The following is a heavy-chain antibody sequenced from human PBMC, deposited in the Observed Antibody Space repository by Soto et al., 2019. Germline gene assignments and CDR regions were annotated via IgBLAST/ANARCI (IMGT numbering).Heavy chain of an antibody. Sequence: QVQLVESGGGLVKPGGSLRLSCAASGFTISDYQMSWIRQAPWKGLEWVSYISSSGSTTHYADSVKGRFSISRDNAKNSLYLQMNSLRAEDTAVYYCARDQYSSSWNWGQGTLATVSS. D-gene: IGHD6-6*01. V-gene: IGHV3-11*01. CDR3: ARDQYSSSWN. J-gene: IGHJ4*02. CDR1: GFTISDYQ. CDR2: ISSSGSTT.